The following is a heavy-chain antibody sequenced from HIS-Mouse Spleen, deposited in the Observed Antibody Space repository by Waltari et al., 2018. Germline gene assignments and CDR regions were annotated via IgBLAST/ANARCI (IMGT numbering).Heavy chain of an antibody. J-gene: IGHJ2*01. Sequence: QLQLQDAGPGLVKASETLSHACTVSGGSISSSSYYWGWIRPPPGTGLEWIGSIYYSGSTYYNPSLKSRVTISVDTSKNQFSLKLSSVTAADTAVYYCAREIPYSSSWYDWYFDLWGRGTLVTVSS. D-gene: IGHD6-13*01. V-gene: IGHV4-39*07. CDR3: AREIPYSSSWYDWYFDL. CDR1: GGSISSSSYY. CDR2: IYYSGST.